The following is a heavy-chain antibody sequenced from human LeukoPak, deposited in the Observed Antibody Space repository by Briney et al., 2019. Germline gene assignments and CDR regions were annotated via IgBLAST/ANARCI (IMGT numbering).Heavy chain of an antibody. CDR3: AKSSDYYNSFDY. D-gene: IGHD3-22*01. CDR1: GFTFSSYA. CDR2: ISGSGGST. J-gene: IGHJ4*02. Sequence: GGSLRLSCTASGFTFSSYAMHWVRQAPGKGLEWVSTISGSGGSTYYANSVKGRFTISRDNSKNTLYLQMNSLRAEDTAVYYCAKSSDYYNSFDYWGQGTLVTVSS. V-gene: IGHV3-23*01.